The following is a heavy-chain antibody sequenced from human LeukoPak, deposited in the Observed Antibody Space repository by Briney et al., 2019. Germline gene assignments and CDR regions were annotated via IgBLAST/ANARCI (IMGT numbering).Heavy chain of an antibody. D-gene: IGHD1-26*01. CDR1: GFTFSSHA. CDR3: AKVRQEPGY. CDR2: ISSRSGST. Sequence: GGSLRLSCVASGFTFSSHAMSWVRQAPGKGLEWVSTISSRSGSTSYADSVKGRFSISRDNSKNTLYLQMNSLRAEDTAVYYCAKVRQEPGYWGQGTLVTVSS. V-gene: IGHV3-23*01. J-gene: IGHJ4*02.